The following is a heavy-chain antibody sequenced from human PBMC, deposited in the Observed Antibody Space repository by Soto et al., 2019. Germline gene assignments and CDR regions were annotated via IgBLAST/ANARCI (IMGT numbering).Heavy chain of an antibody. Sequence: LSLTCTVSCGATSSSSYYWGWIRQPPGKGLEWIGIIYYSGSTYYNPSLTNRVTISVDTSKNQFSLKLSSVTAANTAVYYCARPSDVGARGIVVLVRGPRNWFDPWGQGTLVTVSS. CDR3: ARPSDVGARGIVVLVRGPRNWFDP. CDR2: IYYSGST. D-gene: IGHD3-10*01. J-gene: IGHJ5*02. V-gene: IGHV4-39*01. CDR1: CGATSSSSYY.